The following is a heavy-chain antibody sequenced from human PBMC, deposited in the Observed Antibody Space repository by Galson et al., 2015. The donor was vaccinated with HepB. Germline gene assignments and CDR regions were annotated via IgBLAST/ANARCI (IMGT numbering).Heavy chain of an antibody. J-gene: IGHJ4*02. V-gene: IGHV1-18*01. CDR1: DDSFSNYG. Sequence: SVKVSCKASDDSFSNYGVSWVRQAPGQGLEWMGWLSPYTGKTDYAQRFQGRVKMTTDTSANTAYMELRSLRFDDTAVYYCARVKQNVLGYWGQGTLVTVSS. D-gene: IGHD1-1*01. CDR2: LSPYTGKT. CDR3: ARVKQNVLGY.